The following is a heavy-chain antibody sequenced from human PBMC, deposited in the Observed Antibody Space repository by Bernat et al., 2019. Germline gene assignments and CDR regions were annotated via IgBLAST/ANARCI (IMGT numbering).Heavy chain of an antibody. CDR1: GFTFSSYS. D-gene: IGHD3-16*01. Sequence: EVQLVESGGGLVKPGGSLRLSCAASGFTFSSYSMNWVRQAPGKGLEWVSSISSSSSYIYYADSVKGRFTISRDNAKISLYLQMNSLRAEDTAVYYCARDGDGNYDYIWGSNDYWGQGTLVTVSS. J-gene: IGHJ4*02. V-gene: IGHV3-21*01. CDR2: ISSSSSYI. CDR3: ARDGDGNYDYIWGSNDY.